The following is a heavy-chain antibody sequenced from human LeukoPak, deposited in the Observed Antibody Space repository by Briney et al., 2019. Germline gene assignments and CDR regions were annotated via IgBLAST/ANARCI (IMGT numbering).Heavy chain of an antibody. CDR1: GYTFTDYY. V-gene: IGHV1-2*02. CDR3: ARGGSGSYFSWLDP. CDR2: INPTSGGT. D-gene: IGHD3-10*01. J-gene: IGHJ5*02. Sequence: ASVKVSCKASGYTFTDYYIHWVRQAPGKGLECMGWINPTSGGTNYAQKFQGRVTMTRDTSISTAYMELSRLRSDDTAVYYCARGGSGSYFSWLDPWGQGTLVTVSS.